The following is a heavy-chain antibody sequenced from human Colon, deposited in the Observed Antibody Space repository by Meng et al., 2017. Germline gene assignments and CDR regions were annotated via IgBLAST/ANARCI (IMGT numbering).Heavy chain of an antibody. Sequence: QVQLQQSRPGLVKPPPPLSLTCARSGDSVSSNRALWHWVRQSPSRGLEWLGQTYYRAEWQTHYGVSVKSRITINADTSRNHFSLHLNSVTPEDTAVYYCTNWYGDYWGQGTLVTVSS. V-gene: IGHV6-1*01. J-gene: IGHJ4*02. CDR1: GDSVSSNRAL. CDR3: TNWYGDY. D-gene: IGHD1-1*01. CDR2: TYYRAEWQT.